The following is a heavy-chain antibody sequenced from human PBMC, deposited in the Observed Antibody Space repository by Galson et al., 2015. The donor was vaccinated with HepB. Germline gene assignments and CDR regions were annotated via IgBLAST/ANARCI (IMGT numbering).Heavy chain of an antibody. CDR3: ARRRYYDSSGYYSHYYYYGMDV. CDR1: GYSFTSYW. Sequence: QSGAEVKKPGESLKISCKGSGYSFTSYWIGWVRQMPGKGLEWMGIIYPGDSDTRYSPSFQGQVTISADKSISTAYLQWSSLKASDTAMYYCARRRYYDSSGYYSHYYYYGMDVWGQGTTVTVSS. V-gene: IGHV5-51*01. CDR2: IYPGDSDT. J-gene: IGHJ6*02. D-gene: IGHD3-22*01.